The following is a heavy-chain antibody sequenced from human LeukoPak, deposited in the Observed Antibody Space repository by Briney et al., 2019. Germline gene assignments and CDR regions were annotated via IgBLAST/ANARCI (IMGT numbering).Heavy chain of an antibody. J-gene: IGHJ4*02. V-gene: IGHV1-46*01. CDR2: INPSGGIT. Sequence: ASVKVSCKASGYTFTIYYMHWVRQAPGQGLEWMGIINPSGGITSYAQKFQGRVTMTRDMSTSTVYMELSSLRSEDTAVYYCARVVGYYYDSSGTPPLAYWGQGTLVTVSS. CDR1: GYTFTIYY. CDR3: ARVVGYYYDSSGTPPLAY. D-gene: IGHD3-22*01.